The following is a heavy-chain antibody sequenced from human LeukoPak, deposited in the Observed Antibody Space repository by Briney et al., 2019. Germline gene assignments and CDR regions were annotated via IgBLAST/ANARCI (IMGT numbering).Heavy chain of an antibody. J-gene: IGHJ4*02. CDR2: ISYDGSNK. CDR1: GFTFSSYG. CDR3: ARVQQEWLLRHAIDY. D-gene: IGHD3-3*01. V-gene: IGHV3-30*03. Sequence: PGGSLRLSCAASGFTFSSYGMHWVRQAPGKGLEWVAVISYDGSNKYYADSVKGRFTISRDNSKNTLYLQMNSLRAEDTAVYYCARVQQEWLLRHAIDYWGQGTLVTVSS.